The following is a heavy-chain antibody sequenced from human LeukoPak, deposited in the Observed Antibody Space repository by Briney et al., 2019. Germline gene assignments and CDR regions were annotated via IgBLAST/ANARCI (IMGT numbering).Heavy chain of an antibody. V-gene: IGHV3-23*01. D-gene: IGHD3-10*01. J-gene: IGHJ4*02. Sequence: PGGSLRLSCAASGFTFSSYAMSWVRQAPGKGLEWVSAISGSGGSTYYADSVKGRFSVSRDTSKNTVYLQMNSLKVEDTGTYYCAKIGPKSYFASGSYSDYWGQGILVSVSS. CDR3: AKIGPKSYFASGSYSDY. CDR1: GFTFSSYA. CDR2: ISGSGGST.